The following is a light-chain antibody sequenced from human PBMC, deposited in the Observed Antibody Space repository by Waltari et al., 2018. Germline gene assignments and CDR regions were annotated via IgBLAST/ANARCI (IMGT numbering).Light chain of an antibody. CDR2: SAS. J-gene: IGKJ1*01. CDR3: QQSYSNRT. V-gene: IGKV1-39*01. Sequence: DIQMTQSPSSLSAFVGDRITITCRASQRISSYLNWYQQKAGKAPKLMIYSASSLQSGVPSSVSDSGSGTDFSLTIYSLQPKHFATYYGQQSYSNRTFGQKTNVEIK. CDR1: QRISSY.